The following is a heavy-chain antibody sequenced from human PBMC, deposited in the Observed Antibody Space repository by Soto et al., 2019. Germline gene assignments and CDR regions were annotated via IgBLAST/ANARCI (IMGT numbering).Heavy chain of an antibody. D-gene: IGHD6-13*01. CDR3: ARDRSTHDY. CDR2: TRPYNGYT. V-gene: IGHV1-18*01. Sequence: QGQLVQSGVEVKKPGASVKVSCKASGYTFTNYGISWVRQAPGQGLEWMGWTRPYNGYTDYAQNLQDRVTMTTDTSTTTAYMELRSLRFDDTAVYYCARDRSTHDYWGQGTLITVSS. J-gene: IGHJ4*02. CDR1: GYTFTNYG.